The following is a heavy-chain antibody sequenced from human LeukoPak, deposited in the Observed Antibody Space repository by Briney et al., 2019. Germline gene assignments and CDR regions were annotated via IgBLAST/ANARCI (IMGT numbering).Heavy chain of an antibody. CDR2: MNPNSGNT. D-gene: IGHD1-26*01. Sequence: ASVKVSCKASGYTFTSYDINWVRQATGQGLEWMGWMNPNSGNTGYAQKFQGRVTMTRNTSISTAYMELSSLRSEDTAVYYCARPSHIVGATADAFDIWGQGTMVTVSS. CDR3: ARPSHIVGATADAFDI. J-gene: IGHJ3*02. CDR1: GYTFTSYD. V-gene: IGHV1-8*01.